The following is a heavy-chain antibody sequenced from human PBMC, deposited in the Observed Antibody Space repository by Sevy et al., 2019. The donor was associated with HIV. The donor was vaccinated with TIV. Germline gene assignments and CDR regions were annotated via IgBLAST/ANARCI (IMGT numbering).Heavy chain of an antibody. CDR3: ARGQPPFYFQH. CDR1: GFTFSSYW. V-gene: IGHV3-74*01. Sequence: GESLKISCAASGFTFSSYWMHWVRQAPGKGLVWLSRISSDGSSTTYADSVQGRFTISRDNAKNTLYLQMNTLRAEDTAVYYCARGQPPFYFQHWGQGTLVTVSS. CDR2: ISSDGSST. J-gene: IGHJ1*01. D-gene: IGHD5-18*01.